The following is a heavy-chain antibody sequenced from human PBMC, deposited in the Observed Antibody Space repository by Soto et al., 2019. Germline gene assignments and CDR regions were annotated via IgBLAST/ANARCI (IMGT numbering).Heavy chain of an antibody. CDR3: ARVDDFWSGYPYYYYYYMDV. D-gene: IGHD3-3*01. CDR1: GYTFTSYG. CDR2: ISAYNGNT. Sequence: QVQLVQSGAEVKKPGASVKVSCKASGYTFTSYGISWVRQAPGQGLEWMGWISAYNGNTNYAQKLQGRVTMPTETSTSTADMELRSLRSDDTAVYYCARVDDFWSGYPYYYYYYMDVWGKGTTVTVSS. J-gene: IGHJ6*03. V-gene: IGHV1-18*01.